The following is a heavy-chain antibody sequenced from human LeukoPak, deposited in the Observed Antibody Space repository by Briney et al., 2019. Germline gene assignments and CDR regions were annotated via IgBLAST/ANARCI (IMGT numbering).Heavy chain of an antibody. D-gene: IGHD1-26*01. CDR2: TSYSEGT. V-gene: IGHV4-31*03. J-gene: IGHJ4*02. Sequence: SETLSLTCTVSGGSVSRCGYYWNWIRQHPGKGLEWIGFTSYSEGTYYNPSLMSRITISVDRSQNQFSLKMRDVTAADTAVYFCSAADWEAFYFDSWGQGALVAVSS. CDR3: SAADWEAFYFDS. CDR1: GGSVSRCGYY.